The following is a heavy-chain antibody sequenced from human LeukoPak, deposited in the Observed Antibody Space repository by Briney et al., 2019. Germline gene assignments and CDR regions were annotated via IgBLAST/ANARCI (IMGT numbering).Heavy chain of an antibody. J-gene: IGHJ4*02. CDR1: GFSFNTYA. CDR2: ISYDGLNK. V-gene: IGHV3-30-3*01. CDR3: ARALDY. Sequence: GGSLGLSCAASGFSFNTYAMHWFRQAPGKGLEWVAVISYDGLNKYYADSAKGRFTISRDNSRNTLHLQMSSLRTEDTAVYYCARALDYWGQGTLVTVSS.